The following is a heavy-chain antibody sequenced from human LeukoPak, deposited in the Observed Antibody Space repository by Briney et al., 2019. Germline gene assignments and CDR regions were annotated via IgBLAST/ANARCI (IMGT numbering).Heavy chain of an antibody. J-gene: IGHJ3*02. Sequence: GGSLRLSCAASGFTFSSYWMSWVRQAPGKGLEWVANIKQDGSEKYYVDSVKGRFTISRDNAKNSLYLQMNSLRAEDTAVYYCAASLGYCSSTSCWSDAFDIWGQGRMVTVSS. CDR3: AASLGYCSSTSCWSDAFDI. CDR1: GFTFSSYW. V-gene: IGHV3-7*03. D-gene: IGHD2-2*01. CDR2: IKQDGSEK.